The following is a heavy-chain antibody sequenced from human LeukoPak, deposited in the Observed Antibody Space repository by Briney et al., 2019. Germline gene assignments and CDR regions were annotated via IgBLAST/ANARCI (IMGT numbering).Heavy chain of an antibody. J-gene: IGHJ5*02. V-gene: IGHV3-48*03. D-gene: IGHD3-10*02. Sequence: GGSLRLSCAASGFTFSSYEMNWVRQAPGKGLEWVSYINSSGSTIYYADSVKGRFTISRDNAKNSLYLQMNSLRAEDTAVYYCARDVPWFDPWGQGTLVTVSS. CDR2: INSSGSTI. CDR1: GFTFSSYE. CDR3: ARDVPWFDP.